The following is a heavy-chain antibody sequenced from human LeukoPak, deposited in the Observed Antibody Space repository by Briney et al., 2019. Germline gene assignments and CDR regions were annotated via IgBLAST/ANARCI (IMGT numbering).Heavy chain of an antibody. CDR1: GFTFSSYD. Sequence: PGGSLRLSCAASGFTFSSYDMHWVRQATGKGLEWVSAIGTAGDTYYPGSVKGRFTISRDNSKNTVYLQMNSLRAEDTAVYYCARDFYDSSGYYYEGPFYYYYYGMDVWGQGTTVTVSS. CDR2: IGTAGDT. CDR3: ARDFYDSSGYYYEGPFYYYYYGMDV. J-gene: IGHJ6*02. D-gene: IGHD3-22*01. V-gene: IGHV3-13*01.